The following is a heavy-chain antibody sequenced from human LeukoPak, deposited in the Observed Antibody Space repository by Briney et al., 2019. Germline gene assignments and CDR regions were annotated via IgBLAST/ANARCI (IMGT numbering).Heavy chain of an antibody. CDR2: IKQDGSEK. CDR3: AKSVGTAVAPFQH. J-gene: IGHJ1*01. D-gene: IGHD6-19*01. CDR1: GFTFSSYW. Sequence: GGSLRLSCAASGFTFSSYWMSWVRQAPGKGLEWVANIKQDGSEKYYVDSVKGRFTISRDNAKNSLYLQMNSLRAEDTAVYYCAKSVGTAVAPFQHWGQGTLVTVSS. V-gene: IGHV3-7*03.